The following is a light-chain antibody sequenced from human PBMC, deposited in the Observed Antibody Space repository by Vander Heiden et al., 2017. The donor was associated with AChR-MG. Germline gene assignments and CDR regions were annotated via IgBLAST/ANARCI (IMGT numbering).Light chain of an antibody. J-gene: IGKJ4*01. V-gene: IGKV1-33*01. CDR2: DAS. CDR1: EDINKH. Sequence: DIQRTQSPSSLSASVCDRVTITCQAGEDINKHLHWYQHTPGKAPQLLIYDASNLGTGAQSRLRGSRYGTEFTLTISRLQPEEFAIYYCQQYHTVRVAFGGGTKVEIK. CDR3: QQYHTVRVA.